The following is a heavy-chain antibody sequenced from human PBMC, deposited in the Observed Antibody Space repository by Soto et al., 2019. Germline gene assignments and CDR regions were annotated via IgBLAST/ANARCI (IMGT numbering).Heavy chain of an antibody. Sequence: GESLKISCKGSGYSFTSYWIGWVRQMPGKGLEWMGIIYPGDSDTRYSPSFQGQVTITVDKSINTAYLQWSRLKASDTAIYYCARSPIRHGKAVAGREFDYWGQGTRVTVSS. CDR3: ARSPIRHGKAVAGREFDY. CDR1: GYSFTSYW. D-gene: IGHD6-19*01. V-gene: IGHV5-51*01. J-gene: IGHJ4*02. CDR2: IYPGDSDT.